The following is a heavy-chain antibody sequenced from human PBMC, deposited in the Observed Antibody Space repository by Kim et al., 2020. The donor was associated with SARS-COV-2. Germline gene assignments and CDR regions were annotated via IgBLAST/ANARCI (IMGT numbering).Heavy chain of an antibody. Sequence: SETLSLTCTVSGGSISSSSYYWGWIRQPPGQGLEWIGSIYYSGSTYYNPSLKSRVTISVDTSKNQFSLKLSSVTAADTAVYYCARLPYHYYYYGMDVWGQGTTVTVSS. V-gene: IGHV4-39*01. D-gene: IGHD2-2*01. CDR2: IYYSGST. CDR1: GGSISSSSYY. CDR3: ARLPYHYYYYGMDV. J-gene: IGHJ6*02.